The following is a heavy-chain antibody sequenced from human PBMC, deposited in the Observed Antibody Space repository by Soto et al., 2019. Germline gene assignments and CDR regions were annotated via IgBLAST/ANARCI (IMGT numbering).Heavy chain of an antibody. J-gene: IGHJ4*02. V-gene: IGHV1-46*01. D-gene: IGHD6-13*01. Sequence: QVQLVQSGAEVKKPGASVKVSCRTSGYTFTHYYIHWVRQAPGQGLEWLGIINPTSGSTNYAHDFQGRVTLTMDTSTTAVYMELSGPRAEDTAIFYCARDLAAGDHWGQGTLVTVSS. CDR3: ARDLAAGDH. CDR2: INPTSGST. CDR1: GYTFTHYY.